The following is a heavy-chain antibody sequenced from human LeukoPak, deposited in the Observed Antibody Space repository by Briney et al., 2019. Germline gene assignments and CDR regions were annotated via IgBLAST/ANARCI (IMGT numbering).Heavy chain of an antibody. D-gene: IGHD5-18*01. V-gene: IGHV4-34*01. Sequence: ETLCLTCAVYGESFSGYYWSWIRQPPGKGLEWIGEINHSGSTNYNPYLKSRVTISVDSSKNQFSLRLSSVSAADTVVYYCARRPLYSYGPNDYWGEGTLVTVSS. CDR1: GESFSGYY. CDR3: ARRPLYSYGPNDY. CDR2: INHSGST. J-gene: IGHJ4*02.